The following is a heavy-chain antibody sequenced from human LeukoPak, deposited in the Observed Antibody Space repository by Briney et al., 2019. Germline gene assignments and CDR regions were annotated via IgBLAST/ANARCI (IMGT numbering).Heavy chain of an antibody. J-gene: IGHJ6*02. CDR2: IYYSGST. V-gene: IGHV4-61*01. CDR1: GGSVSSGSYY. CDR3: ARVVGGDYDYYYYGMDV. Sequence: SVTLSLTCTVSGGSVSSGSYYWSWIRQPPGKGLEWIGYIYYSGSTNYNPSLKSRVTISVDTSKNQFSLKLSSVTAADTAVYYCARVVGGDYDYYYYGMDVWGQGTTVTVSS. D-gene: IGHD4-17*01.